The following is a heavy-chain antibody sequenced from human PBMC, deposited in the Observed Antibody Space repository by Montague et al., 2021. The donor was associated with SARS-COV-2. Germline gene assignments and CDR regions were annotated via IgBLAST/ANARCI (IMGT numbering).Heavy chain of an antibody. CDR1: GFTFSSYD. CDR3: LREPRYRGNDFYGMDV. CDR2: INIVGDT. D-gene: IGHD5-12*01. J-gene: IGHJ6*02. V-gene: IGHV3-13*01. Sequence: SLRLSCAASGFTFSSYDMHWVRQVTGEGLEWVSAINIVGDTYYSASVKGRFTISRENAKNSLYLQMNSLRAADTAVYYCLREPRYRGNDFYGMDVWGQGTRVTVSS.